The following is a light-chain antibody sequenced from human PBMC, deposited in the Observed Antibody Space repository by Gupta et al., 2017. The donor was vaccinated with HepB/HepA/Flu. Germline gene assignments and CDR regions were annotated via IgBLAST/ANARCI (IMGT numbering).Light chain of an antibody. V-gene: IGKV3-15*01. CDR1: QSVSSN. CDR3: QQDNNWPPWT. Sequence: EIVMTQSPATLSVSPGERATLSCGASQSVSSNLAWYQQKPGQAPRLLIYGASTRATGIPARFSGSGSGKEFTLTISSRQSEDFAVYYCQQDNNWPPWTFGQGTKVEIK. CDR2: GAS. J-gene: IGKJ1*01.